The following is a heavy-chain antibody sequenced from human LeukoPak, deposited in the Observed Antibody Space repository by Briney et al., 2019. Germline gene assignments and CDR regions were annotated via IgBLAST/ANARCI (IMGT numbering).Heavy chain of an antibody. CDR1: GYTFTSYG. J-gene: IGHJ5*02. Sequence: GASVKVSCKASGYTFTSYGISWVRQAPGQGLEWMGWISAYNGNTNYAQKLQGRVTMTTDTSTSTAYMELRSLRSDDTAVHYCARDSGLLWFGELTAPRFDPWGQGTLVTVSS. D-gene: IGHD3-10*01. CDR3: ARDSGLLWFGELTAPRFDP. V-gene: IGHV1-18*01. CDR2: ISAYNGNT.